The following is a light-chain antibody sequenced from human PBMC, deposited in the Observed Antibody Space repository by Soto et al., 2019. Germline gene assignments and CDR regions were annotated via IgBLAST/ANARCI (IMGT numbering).Light chain of an antibody. CDR3: SSYTTTSTYV. J-gene: IGLJ1*01. V-gene: IGLV2-14*01. CDR2: EVS. CDR1: SSDIGAYNY. Sequence: QSVLTQPASVSGSPGQSITISCTGTSSDIGAYNYVSWYQQHPGKAPKLMISEVSRRPSGVSNRFSGSKSGNTASLTISGLKAEDEADYYCSSYTTTSTYVFGTGTKLTVL.